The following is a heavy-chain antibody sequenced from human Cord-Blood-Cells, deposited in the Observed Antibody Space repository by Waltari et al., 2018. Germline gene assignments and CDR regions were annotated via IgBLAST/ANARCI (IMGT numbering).Heavy chain of an antibody. CDR3: ARDKYCSSTSCYNWYFDL. CDR1: GFTFSSYS. Sequence: EVQLVESGGGLVKPGGSLRLSCAASGFTFSSYSMNWVRQAPGKGLEWVSSISSSSSYIYYADSVNGRFTISRDNAKNSLYLQMNSLRAEDTAVYYCARDKYCSSTSCYNWYFDLWGRGTLVTVSS. J-gene: IGHJ2*01. CDR2: ISSSSSYI. D-gene: IGHD2-2*02. V-gene: IGHV3-21*01.